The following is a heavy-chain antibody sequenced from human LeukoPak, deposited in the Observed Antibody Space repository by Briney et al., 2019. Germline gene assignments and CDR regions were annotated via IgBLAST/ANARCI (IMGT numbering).Heavy chain of an antibody. CDR2: IYPGDSDT. J-gene: IGHJ6*04. Sequence: KAGGSLKISCKGSGYSLTSYWIGWVRQLPGKGLEWMGIIYPGDSDTKYSPSFQGQVTISADKSISTAYLQWNSLKASDTAMYYCARTQSTYYYGMDVWGKGTTVTVSS. CDR3: ARTQSTYYYGMDV. V-gene: IGHV5-51*01. CDR1: GYSLTSYW.